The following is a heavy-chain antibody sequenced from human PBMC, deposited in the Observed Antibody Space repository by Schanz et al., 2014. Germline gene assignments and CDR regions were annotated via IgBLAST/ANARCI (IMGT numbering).Heavy chain of an antibody. J-gene: IGHJ4*02. CDR1: GFTVSNSY. V-gene: IGHV3-53*01. CDR2: SGSGGST. D-gene: IGHD3-10*01. Sequence: DVQLVDSGGGLVQPGGSLRLSCAASGFTVSNSYIHWVRQAPGKGLEWVSGISGSGGSTYDADSVKGRFTISRDNSKNALYLQMNSLRAEDTAVHYCARGRGFYDYWGQGTLVTVSS. CDR3: ARGRGFYDY.